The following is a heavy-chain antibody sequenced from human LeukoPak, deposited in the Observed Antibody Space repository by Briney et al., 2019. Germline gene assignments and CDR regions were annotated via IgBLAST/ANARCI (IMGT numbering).Heavy chain of an antibody. CDR2: ISYDGSNK. CDR3: ARDRALYSSSWYEVDY. J-gene: IGHJ4*02. V-gene: IGHV3-30*19. Sequence: PGRSLRLSCAASGFTFSSYGTHWVRQAPGKGLEWVAVISYDGSNKYYADSVKGRFTISRDNSKNTLYLQMNSLRAEDTAVYYCARDRALYSSSWYEVDYWGQGTLVTVSS. D-gene: IGHD6-13*01. CDR1: GFTFSSYG.